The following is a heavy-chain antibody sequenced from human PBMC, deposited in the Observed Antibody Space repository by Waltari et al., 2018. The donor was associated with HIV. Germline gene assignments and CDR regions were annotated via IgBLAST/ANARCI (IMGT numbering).Heavy chain of an antibody. D-gene: IGHD3-16*02. J-gene: IGHJ4*02. Sequence: QVQLQESGPGLVKPAQTRSLTCTVPRGSISRGSYYGGWSRQPAGKGLEWIGSIYTSGRTIYSPSLKTRVTILVDTSKNQFSLKLSSVTAAYTAVYYCARAYRPTDIDYWGQGTLVTVSS. CDR1: RGSISRGSYY. CDR3: ARAYRPTDIDY. CDR2: IYTSGRT. V-gene: IGHV4-61*02.